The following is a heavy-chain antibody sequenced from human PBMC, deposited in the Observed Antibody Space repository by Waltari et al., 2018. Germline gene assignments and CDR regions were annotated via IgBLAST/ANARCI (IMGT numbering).Heavy chain of an antibody. Sequence: QVQLQESGPGLVKPSETLSLTCAVSGYSISSGYYWGWIRQPPGKGLEWIGSSYHSGSTYYNPSLKSRVTISVDTSKNQFSLKLSSVTAADTAVYYCARANINFYYMDVWGKGTTVTVSS. V-gene: IGHV4-38-2*01. CDR2: SYHSGST. CDR3: ARANINFYYMDV. D-gene: IGHD2-15*01. CDR1: GYSISSGYY. J-gene: IGHJ6*03.